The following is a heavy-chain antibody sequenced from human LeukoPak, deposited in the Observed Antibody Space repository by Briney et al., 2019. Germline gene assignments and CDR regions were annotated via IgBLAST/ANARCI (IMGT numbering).Heavy chain of an antibody. CDR3: AKDMAGTTTAWFDP. CDR2: ISWNSGSI. CDR1: GFTFDDYA. D-gene: IGHD6-19*01. Sequence: GRSLRLSCAASGFTFDDYAMHWVRQAPGKGLEWVSGISWNSGSIGYGDSVKGRFTISRDNAKNSLYLQMNSLRAEDTALYYCAKDMAGTTTAWFDPWGQGTLVTVSS. J-gene: IGHJ5*02. V-gene: IGHV3-9*01.